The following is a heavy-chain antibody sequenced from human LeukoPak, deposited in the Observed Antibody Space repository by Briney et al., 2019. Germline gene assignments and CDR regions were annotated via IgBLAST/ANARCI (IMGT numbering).Heavy chain of an antibody. CDR1: GYTFTSYG. V-gene: IGHV1-18*01. CDR2: ISAYNGNT. D-gene: IGHD4-23*01. CDR3: ARVGGLLRSTVVTRYFDY. J-gene: IGHJ4*02. Sequence: GASVKVSCKASGYTFTSYGISWVRQAPGQGLEWMGWISAYNGNTNYAQKLQGRVTMTTDTSTSTAYMELRSLRSDDTAVYYCARVGGLLRSTVVTRYFDYWGQGTLATVSS.